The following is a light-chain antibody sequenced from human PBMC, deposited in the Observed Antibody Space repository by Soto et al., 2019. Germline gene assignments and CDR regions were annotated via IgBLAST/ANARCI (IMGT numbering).Light chain of an antibody. CDR1: QRVLFCSYSRNY. J-gene: IGKJ2*01. CDR2: WAS. V-gene: IGKV4-1*01. Sequence: DIVMTQSPDSLAVSLGERATINCKSSQRVLFCSYSRNYLAWYQHKPGQSPDLLIYWASTRESGVPDRFNGSGSGTDFTLSISSVQPEDVAVYYCQQYYSTPYTFGQGTKLEIK. CDR3: QQYYSTPYT.